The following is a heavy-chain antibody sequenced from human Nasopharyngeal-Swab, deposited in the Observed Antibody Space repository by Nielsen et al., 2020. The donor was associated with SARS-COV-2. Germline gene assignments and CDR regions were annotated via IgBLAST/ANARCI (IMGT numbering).Heavy chain of an antibody. CDR3: AHRRGNVYYYDSSGYCYFDY. Sequence: SGPTLVPPTQTLTLTCTFSGFSLSTSGVGVGWIRQPPGKALEWLALIYWDDDKRYSPSLKSRLTITKDTSKNQVVLTMTNMDPVGTATYYCAHRRGNVYYYDSSGYCYFDYWGQGTLVTVSS. J-gene: IGHJ4*02. V-gene: IGHV2-5*02. D-gene: IGHD3-22*01. CDR2: IYWDDDK. CDR1: GFSLSTSGVG.